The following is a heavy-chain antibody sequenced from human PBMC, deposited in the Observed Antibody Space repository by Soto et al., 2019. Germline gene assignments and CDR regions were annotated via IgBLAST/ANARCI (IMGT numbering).Heavy chain of an antibody. CDR3: AMGISCQCMDV. CDR2: IYYSGST. Sequence: QVQLQESGPGLVKPSQTLSLTCTVSGGSISSGGYYWSWIRQHPGKGLEWIGYIYYSGSTYYNPSLKRRVTISVDTSKNQFSLKPSSVTAADTAVYYCAMGISCQCMDVWGQGTTVTVSS. D-gene: IGHD1-20*01. CDR1: GGSISSGGYY. V-gene: IGHV4-31*03. J-gene: IGHJ6*02.